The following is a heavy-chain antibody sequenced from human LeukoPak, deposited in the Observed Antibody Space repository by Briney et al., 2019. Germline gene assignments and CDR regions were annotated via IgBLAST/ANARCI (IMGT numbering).Heavy chain of an antibody. CDR2: IYYSGST. D-gene: IGHD5-12*01. Sequence: PSETLSLTCTVSNGSISSGGYYWSWIRQHPGKGLEWIGYIYYSGSTYYNPSLKSRFTISVDTSKNQFSLKLTSVTAADTAAYYCARVDDSGYGKFDPWGQGTLVTVSS. CDR3: ARVDDSGYGKFDP. J-gene: IGHJ5*02. V-gene: IGHV4-31*03. CDR1: NGSISSGGYY.